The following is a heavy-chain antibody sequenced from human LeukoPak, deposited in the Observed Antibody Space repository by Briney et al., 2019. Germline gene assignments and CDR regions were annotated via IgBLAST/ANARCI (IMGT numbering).Heavy chain of an antibody. Sequence: HTGGSLRLSCAASGFTFSSYEMNWVRQAPGKGLEWVSYISSSGSTIYYADSVKGRFTISRDNAKNSLYLQMNSLRAEDTARYYCAKASTRDTGYYFDSWGQGTLVSVSS. D-gene: IGHD3-9*01. CDR1: GFTFSSYE. CDR2: ISSSGSTI. V-gene: IGHV3-48*03. CDR3: AKASTRDTGYYFDS. J-gene: IGHJ4*02.